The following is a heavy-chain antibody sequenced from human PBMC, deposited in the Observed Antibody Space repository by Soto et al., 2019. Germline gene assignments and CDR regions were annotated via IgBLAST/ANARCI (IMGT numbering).Heavy chain of an antibody. CDR3: RGSGSYYNAIYYYYMDV. Sequence: GGSLRLSCAASGFTFSDYYMSWIRQAPGKGLEWVSYISSSGSTIYYADSVKGRFTISRDNAKNSLYLQMNSLRAEDTAVYYCRGSGSYYNAIYYYYMDVWGKGTTVTVSS. V-gene: IGHV3-11*01. CDR1: GFTFSDYY. CDR2: ISSSGSTI. J-gene: IGHJ6*03. D-gene: IGHD3-10*01.